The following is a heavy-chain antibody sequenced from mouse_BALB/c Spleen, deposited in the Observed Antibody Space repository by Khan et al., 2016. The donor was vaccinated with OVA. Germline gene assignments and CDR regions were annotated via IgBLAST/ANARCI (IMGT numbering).Heavy chain of an antibody. CDR1: GYSITSGYY. CDR2: ITYGGNT. CDR3: ARGGRWFDY. V-gene: IGHV3-6*02. Sequence: EVELVESGPGLVKPSQSLSLTCSATGYSITSGYYWNWIRQLPGNTLEWMGFITYGGNTNYNPSLKNRISITRDTSKNQFFLRLNSVTAEDSATYYCARGGRWFDYWGQGTLVTVSA. J-gene: IGHJ3*01.